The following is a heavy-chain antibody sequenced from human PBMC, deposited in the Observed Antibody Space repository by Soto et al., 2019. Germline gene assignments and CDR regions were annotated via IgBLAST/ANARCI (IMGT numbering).Heavy chain of an antibody. CDR3: TRAHYGDSSYYFDY. V-gene: IGHV3-53*04. D-gene: IGHD4-17*01. J-gene: IGHJ4*02. CDR2: IHSDGST. CDR1: GFTVSNNY. Sequence: EVQLVESGGGLVQPGGSLRLSCAASGFTVSNNYITWVRQAPGKGLEWVSVIHSDGSTYYADSVKGRFTIPRHNSKDTVYLQMNSLRPEDTAVYYCTRAHYGDSSYYFDYWGQGTLVTVSS.